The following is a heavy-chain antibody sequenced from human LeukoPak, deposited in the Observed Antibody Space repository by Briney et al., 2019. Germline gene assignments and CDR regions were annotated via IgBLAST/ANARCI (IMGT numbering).Heavy chain of an antibody. Sequence: GGSLRPSCAASGFAFSSYWMSWVRQAPGKGLEWVANIKQDGSEKYYVDSVKGRFTISRDNAKNSLYLQMNSLRAEDTAVYYCARDYYYYDSGSYYANIANWGQGTLVTVSS. CDR3: ARDYYYYDSGSYYANIAN. J-gene: IGHJ4*02. CDR1: GFAFSSYW. CDR2: IKQDGSEK. V-gene: IGHV3-7*01. D-gene: IGHD3-10*01.